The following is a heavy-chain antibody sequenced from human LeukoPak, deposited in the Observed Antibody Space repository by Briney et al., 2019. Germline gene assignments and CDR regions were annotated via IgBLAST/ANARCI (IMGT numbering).Heavy chain of an antibody. Sequence: GGSLRLSCAASEFTFGNYWMSWVRQVPGKGPEWVANIRQDGNEFYYVDSVKGRFTISRDNAKNSLYLQMNSLRVGDTAVYYCARDKVSGATLLDYWGQGTLVTVSS. D-gene: IGHD1-26*01. CDR1: EFTFGNYW. CDR3: ARDKVSGATLLDY. V-gene: IGHV3-7*01. CDR2: IRQDGNEF. J-gene: IGHJ4*02.